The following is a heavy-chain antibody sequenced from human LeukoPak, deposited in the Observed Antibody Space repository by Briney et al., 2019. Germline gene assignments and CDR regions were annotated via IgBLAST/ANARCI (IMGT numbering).Heavy chain of an antibody. V-gene: IGHV3-48*01. Sequence: GGSLRLSCVGSGFTFSNYLMNWVRQAPGKGLEWVSFISSTGGTIYYADAVKGRFTVSRDNAKNSLLLQMNSLRAEDTALYYCARGYSRAAFDIWGEGTLVTVST. J-gene: IGHJ4*02. D-gene: IGHD2-15*01. CDR1: GFTFSNYL. CDR2: ISSTGGTI. CDR3: ARGYSRAAFDI.